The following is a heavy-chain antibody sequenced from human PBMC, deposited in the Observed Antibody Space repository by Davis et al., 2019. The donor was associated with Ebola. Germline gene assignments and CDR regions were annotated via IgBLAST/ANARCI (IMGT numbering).Heavy chain of an antibody. CDR2: TYYRSKWFV. CDR3: ARDPPYDQGYDY. V-gene: IGHV6-1*01. CDR1: GDSVPSNSAA. J-gene: IGHJ4*02. D-gene: IGHD3-22*01. Sequence: QTPSLTCSISGDSVPSNSAAWNWIRQSPSRGLEWLGRTYYRSKWFVDYAVSVKSRITINPDTSKNQFSLQLTSVTPEDTAVYYCARDPPYDQGYDYWGQGTLVTVSS.